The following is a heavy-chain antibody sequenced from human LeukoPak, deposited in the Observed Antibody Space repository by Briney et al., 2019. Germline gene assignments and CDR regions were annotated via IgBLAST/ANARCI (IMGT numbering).Heavy chain of an antibody. CDR3: ARGVPYDSWSGPHYSDY. CDR1: GFTFSSYA. D-gene: IGHD3-3*01. CDR2: ISGSGGGT. J-gene: IGHJ4*02. Sequence: GGSLRLSCAASGFTFSSYAMTWVRQAPGRGLEWVSIISGSGGGTYYADSVKGRFTISRDNSKNTLYLQMNSLRAEDTAVYYCARGVPYDSWSGPHYSDYWGQGTLVTVSS. V-gene: IGHV3-23*01.